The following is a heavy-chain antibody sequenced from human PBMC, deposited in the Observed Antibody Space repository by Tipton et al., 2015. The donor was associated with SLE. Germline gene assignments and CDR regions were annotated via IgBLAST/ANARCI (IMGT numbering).Heavy chain of an antibody. V-gene: IGHV4-39*07. CDR3: ARSYSSGYPFDY. CDR1: GGSIRSYY. D-gene: IGHD3-22*01. CDR2: IYYSGST. Sequence: TLSLTCTGSGGSIRSYYWSWIRQPPGKGLEWIGSIYYSGSTYYNPSLKSRVTISVDTSKNQFSLKLSSVTAADTAVYYCARSYSSGYPFDYWGQGTLVTVSS. J-gene: IGHJ4*02.